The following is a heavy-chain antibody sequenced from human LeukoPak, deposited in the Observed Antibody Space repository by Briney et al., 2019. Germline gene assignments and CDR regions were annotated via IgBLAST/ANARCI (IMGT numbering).Heavy chain of an antibody. Sequence: GESLRLSWAAAGFTFNDYAMHWVRQAPGKCLEWVSGISWNSGSIGYADSVKGRFTISRDNAKNSLYLQMNSLRAEDTALYYCTKVGVGATSGAFDIWGQGTMVTVSS. CDR1: GFTFNDYA. CDR3: TKVGVGATSGAFDI. J-gene: IGHJ3*02. CDR2: ISWNSGSI. D-gene: IGHD1-26*01. V-gene: IGHV3-9*01.